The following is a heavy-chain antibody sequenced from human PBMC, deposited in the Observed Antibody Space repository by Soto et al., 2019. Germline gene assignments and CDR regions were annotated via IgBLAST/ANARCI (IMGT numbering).Heavy chain of an antibody. CDR3: AKTALRYCSSTSCYGSFDY. V-gene: IGHV3-30*18. J-gene: IGHJ4*02. Sequence: QVQLVESGGGVVQPGRSLRLSCAASGFTFSSYGMHWVRQAPGKGLEWVAVISYDGSNKYYADSVKGRFTISRDNSKNTLYLQMNSLRAEDTAVYYCAKTALRYCSSTSCYGSFDYWGQGTLVTVSS. CDR1: GFTFSSYG. D-gene: IGHD2-2*01. CDR2: ISYDGSNK.